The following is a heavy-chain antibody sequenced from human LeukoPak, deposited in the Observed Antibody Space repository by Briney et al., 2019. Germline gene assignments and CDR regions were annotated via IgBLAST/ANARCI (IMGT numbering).Heavy chain of an antibody. V-gene: IGHV3-7*01. CDR1: GFTFSSYW. J-gene: IGHJ4*02. D-gene: IGHD3-10*01. CDR3: ATSRDVSLWFGELY. CDR2: IKGDGSEK. Sequence: GGSLRLSCAASGFTFSSYWMSWVRQAPGRGLEWVANIKGDGSEKYYVDSVKGRFTISRDNAKNSLYQQMNSLRAEDTAVYYCATSRDVSLWFGELYWGQGTLVTVSS.